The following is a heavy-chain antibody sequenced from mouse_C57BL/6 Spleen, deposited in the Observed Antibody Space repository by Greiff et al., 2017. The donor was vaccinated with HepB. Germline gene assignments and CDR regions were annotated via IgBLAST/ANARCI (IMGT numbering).Heavy chain of an antibody. V-gene: IGHV1-22*01. CDR1: GYTFTDYN. CDR3: ARGRKRDYGRSYGWYFDV. J-gene: IGHJ1*03. Sequence: VQLQQSGPELVKPGASVKMSCKASGYTFTDYNMHWVKQSHGKSLEWIGYINPNNGGTSYNQKFKGKATLTVNKSSSTAYMELRSLTSEDSAVYYCARGRKRDYGRSYGWYFDVWGTGTTVTVSS. D-gene: IGHD1-1*01. CDR2: INPNNGGT.